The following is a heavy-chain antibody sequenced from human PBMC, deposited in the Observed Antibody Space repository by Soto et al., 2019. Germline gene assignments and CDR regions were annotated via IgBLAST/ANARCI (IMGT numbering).Heavy chain of an antibody. J-gene: IGHJ4*02. V-gene: IGHV1-18*01. CDR3: ARDYYDILTGYPYFFDF. CDR2: ISAYNGNT. D-gene: IGHD3-9*01. Sequence: ASVKVSCKASGYTFTSYGISWVRQAPGQGLEWMGWISAYNGNTNYAQKLQGRVTMTTDTSASTAYMELRSLRSDDTAVYYCARDYYDILTGYPYFFDFWGQGTLVTGSS. CDR1: GYTFTSYG.